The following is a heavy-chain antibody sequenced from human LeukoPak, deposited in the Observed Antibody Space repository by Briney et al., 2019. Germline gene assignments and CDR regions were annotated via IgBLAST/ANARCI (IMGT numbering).Heavy chain of an antibody. CDR2: INWNGGKI. CDR3: AKDIQSVTNWYFDV. CDR1: GFTFDDYA. V-gene: IGHV3-9*01. D-gene: IGHD4-17*01. J-gene: IGHJ2*01. Sequence: PPGGSLRLSCAASGFTFDDYAIHWVRRAPGKGLEWVSGINWNGGKIGYADSVKGRFTISRDNSKNSMDLQMNSLRIEDTGMYYCAKDIQSVTNWYFDVWGRGTLVTVSS.